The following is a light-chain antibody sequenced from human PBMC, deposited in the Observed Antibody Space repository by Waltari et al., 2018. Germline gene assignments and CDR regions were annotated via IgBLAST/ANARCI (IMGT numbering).Light chain of an antibody. J-gene: IGKJ2*01. V-gene: IGKV1-39*01. CDR3: QETYSTVPT. CDR1: QSVTNY. CDR2: AAS. Sequence: DIQMTQSPSPLSASVGDRVTITCRASQSVTNYLNWYQQNPGKAPKLLIYAASTLQSGVPSRFSGTGSGTDFTLTISSLQREDFATYYCQETYSTVPTFGQGTKLEIK.